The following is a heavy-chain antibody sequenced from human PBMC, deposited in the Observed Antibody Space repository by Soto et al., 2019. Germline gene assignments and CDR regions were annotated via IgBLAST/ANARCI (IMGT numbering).Heavy chain of an antibody. V-gene: IGHV1-69*13. Sequence: GASVKVSCKASGCTFSSYAISWVRQAPGQGLEWMGGIIPIFGTANYAQKFQGRVTITADESTSTAYMELSSLRSEDTAVYYCARGDIVVVPAAIRIPAYYFDYWGQGTLVTVSS. CDR2: IIPIFGTA. D-gene: IGHD2-2*01. J-gene: IGHJ4*02. CDR1: GCTFSSYA. CDR3: ARGDIVVVPAAIRIPAYYFDY.